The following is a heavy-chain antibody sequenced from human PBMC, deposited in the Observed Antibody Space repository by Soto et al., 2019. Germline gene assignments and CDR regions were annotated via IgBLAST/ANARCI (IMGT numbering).Heavy chain of an antibody. CDR2: ISAYNGNT. CDR3: AREGDILTGYPIFDY. V-gene: IGHV1-18*01. J-gene: IGHJ4*02. Sequence: ASVKVSCKASGYTFTSYGISWVRQAPGQGLEWMGWISAYNGNTNYAQKLQGRVTMTTDTSTSTAYMELRSLRSDDTAVYYCAREGDILTGYPIFDYWGQGTPVTVSS. D-gene: IGHD3-9*01. CDR1: GYTFTSYG.